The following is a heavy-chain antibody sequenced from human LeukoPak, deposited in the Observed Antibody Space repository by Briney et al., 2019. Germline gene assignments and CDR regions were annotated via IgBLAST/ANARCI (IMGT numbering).Heavy chain of an antibody. CDR2: FYYNGRT. D-gene: IGHD3-22*01. J-gene: IGHJ5*01. Sequence: SSETLSLTCTVSGGCISHSSYYWGWIRQPPGTGLEWIGNFYYNGRTFYNPSLKSRVTFSVDTSKNQFSLKLSSVTAADTAVYYCASNYYDSSGPPGMVWFDYWGQGTLVTVSS. V-gene: IGHV4-39*01. CDR1: GGCISHSSYY. CDR3: ASNYYDSSGPPGMVWFDY.